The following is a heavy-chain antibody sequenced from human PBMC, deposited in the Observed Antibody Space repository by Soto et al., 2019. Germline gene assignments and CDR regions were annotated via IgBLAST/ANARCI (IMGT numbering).Heavy chain of an antibody. CDR3: AREGPAPYYYYGMDV. CDR2: ISGYNGNT. Sequence: GASVKVSCKTSGYSFTTYGISWVRQAPGQGLEWMGWISGYNGNTNYAQKLQGRVTMTTDTSTSTAYMVLRSLRSDDTAVYYCAREGPAPYYYYGMDVWGQGSTVTVSS. J-gene: IGHJ6*02. CDR1: GYSFTTYG. V-gene: IGHV1-18*01.